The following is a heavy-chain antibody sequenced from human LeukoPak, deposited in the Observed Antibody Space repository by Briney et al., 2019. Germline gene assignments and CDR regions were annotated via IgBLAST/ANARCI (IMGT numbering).Heavy chain of an antibody. D-gene: IGHD6-19*01. CDR2: ISSSGSTI. J-gene: IGHJ6*02. Sequence: GGSLRLSCAASGFTFSSYEMNWVRQAPGKGLEWVSYISSSGSTIYYADSVKGRFTISRDNAKNSLYLQMNSLRAEDTAVYYCARVIRGGWSDVWGQGTTVTVSS. CDR1: GFTFSSYE. V-gene: IGHV3-48*03. CDR3: ARVIRGGWSDV.